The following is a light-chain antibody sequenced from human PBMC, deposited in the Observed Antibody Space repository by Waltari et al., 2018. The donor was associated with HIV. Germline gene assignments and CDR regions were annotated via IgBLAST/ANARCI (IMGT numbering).Light chain of an antibody. J-gene: IGLJ3*02. V-gene: IGLV3-25*03. Sequence: SYELTQPASVSVSPGQTASITCSGDALPKQYVYWYQQKPGQVHVLVIYKDNERPSGLPERFSGSSSGTTATLTISGVQAEDESDYYCQSADSSGTYRVFGGGTKVTVL. CDR3: QSADSSGTYRV. CDR1: ALPKQY. CDR2: KDN.